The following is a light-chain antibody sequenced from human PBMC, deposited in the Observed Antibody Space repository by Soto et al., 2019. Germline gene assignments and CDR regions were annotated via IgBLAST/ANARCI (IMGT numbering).Light chain of an antibody. CDR1: QSISRN. Sequence: EIVMTQSPATLSVSPGERVTLSCRASQSISRNLGWYQQRSGQAPRLLIYGASTRATGIPPRFSGSGSGTEFTLTISSLQSEDIAIYYCQQYNSWTSITFGQGTRLEIK. V-gene: IGKV3-15*01. J-gene: IGKJ5*01. CDR3: QQYNSWTSIT. CDR2: GAS.